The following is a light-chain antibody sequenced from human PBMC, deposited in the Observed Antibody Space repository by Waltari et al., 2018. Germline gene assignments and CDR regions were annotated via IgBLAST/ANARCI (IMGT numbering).Light chain of an antibody. CDR2: DVS. J-gene: IGLJ2*01. CDR1: SSDVGGYNY. Sequence: QSALTQPASVSGSPGQSITISCTGTSSDVGGYNYVSWYQQYPGKVPNLMICDVSKWPSGVSNRFSGSKSGNTASLTISGLQAEDEADYYCSSYTSSNTVIFGGGTKLTVL. CDR3: SSYTSSNTVI. V-gene: IGLV2-14*01.